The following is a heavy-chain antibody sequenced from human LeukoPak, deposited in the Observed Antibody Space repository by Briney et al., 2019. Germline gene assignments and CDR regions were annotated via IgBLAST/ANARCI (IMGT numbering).Heavy chain of an antibody. CDR1: GYTFTSYD. D-gene: IGHD3-9*01. Sequence: ASVKVSCKASGYTFTSYDINWVRQATGQGLEWMGWMNPNSGNTGYAQKFQGRVTMTRNTSISTAYMELSSLRSEDTAVYHCARGGRYYDILTGQASYYYYGMDVWGQGTTVTVSS. CDR3: ARGGRYYDILTGQASYYYYGMDV. CDR2: MNPNSGNT. J-gene: IGHJ6*02. V-gene: IGHV1-8*01.